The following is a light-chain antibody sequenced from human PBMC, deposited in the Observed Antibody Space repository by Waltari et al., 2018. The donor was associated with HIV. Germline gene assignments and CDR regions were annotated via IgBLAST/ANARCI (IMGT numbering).Light chain of an antibody. CDR1: SSDVGSYNL. CDR2: EVS. Sequence: QSALTQPASVSGSPGQSITISCTGTSSDVGSYNLVSWYQQHPGKAPKLMIYEVSKRPSGVSNRFSGSKSGNTASLTISGLQAEDEADYYCAAWDDSLNAYVFGSGTKVTVL. V-gene: IGLV2-23*02. J-gene: IGLJ1*01. CDR3: AAWDDSLNAYV.